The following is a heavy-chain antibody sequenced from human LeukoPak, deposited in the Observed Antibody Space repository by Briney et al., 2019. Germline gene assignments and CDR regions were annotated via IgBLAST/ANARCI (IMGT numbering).Heavy chain of an antibody. CDR1: GFTFSSYA. Sequence: SGGSLRLSCAASGFTFSSYAMSWVRQAPGKGLEWVSAISGSGGTTHYADSVKGRFTISRDNSKNTLYLQMNSLRAEDTAVYYCARDGGGKRFLEWLNPLNWFDPWGQGTLVTVSS. V-gene: IGHV3-23*01. D-gene: IGHD3-3*01. J-gene: IGHJ5*02. CDR3: ARDGGGKRFLEWLNPLNWFDP. CDR2: ISGSGGTT.